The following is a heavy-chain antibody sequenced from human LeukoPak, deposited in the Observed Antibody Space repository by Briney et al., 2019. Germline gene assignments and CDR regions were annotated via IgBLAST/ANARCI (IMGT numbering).Heavy chain of an antibody. V-gene: IGHV1-8*02. D-gene: IGHD3/OR15-3a*01. CDR2: MNPNSGDT. CDR3: ARKFYDFWSGYLNYFDP. CDR1: GYTFTGYY. J-gene: IGHJ5*02. Sequence: GASVKVSCKASGYTFTGYYMHWVRQAPGQGLEWMGWMNPNSGDTGYAQRFQGRLTMTRNTSTSTAYMELSNLRSEDTAVYYCARKFYDFWSGYLNYFDPWGQGTLVTVSS.